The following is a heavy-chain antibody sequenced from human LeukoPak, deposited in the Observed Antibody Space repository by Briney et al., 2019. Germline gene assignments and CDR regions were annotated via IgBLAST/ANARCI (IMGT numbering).Heavy chain of an antibody. D-gene: IGHD6-19*01. Sequence: ASVKVSCKASGYTFTGYDMHWVRQAPGQGLEWMGWINPNSGGTNYAQKFQGRVTMTRDTSISTAYMELSRLRSDDTAVYYCATDQTPSTIAVPGTVFDYWGQGTLVPVSS. CDR2: INPNSGGT. J-gene: IGHJ4*02. V-gene: IGHV1-2*02. CDR1: GYTFTGYD. CDR3: ATDQTPSTIAVPGTVFDY.